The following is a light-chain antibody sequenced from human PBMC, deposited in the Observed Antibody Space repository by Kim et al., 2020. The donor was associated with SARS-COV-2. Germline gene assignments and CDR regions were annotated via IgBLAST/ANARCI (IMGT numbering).Light chain of an antibody. CDR3: QQYGSSPCT. J-gene: IGKJ2*02. Sequence: PGERATLSCRASQSVSSSYLAWYQQKGGQAPRLLMYDASKRATGIPDRFSGSGSGTDFTLTISRLEPEDFAVYYCQQYGSSPCTFGQGTKLEI. CDR2: DAS. CDR1: QSVSSSY. V-gene: IGKV3-20*01.